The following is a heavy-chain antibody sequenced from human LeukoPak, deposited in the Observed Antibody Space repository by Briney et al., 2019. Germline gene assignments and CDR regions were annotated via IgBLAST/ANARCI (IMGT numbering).Heavy chain of an antibody. CDR2: MYHRGST. J-gene: IGHJ6*03. CDR3: ARHRGDNSNPRYYFYYMDV. V-gene: IGHV4-38-2*01. CDR1: GHSTSSGYY. D-gene: IGHD4-11*01. Sequence: SETLSLTXSVSGHSTSSGYYWGWIRQPPGKGLEWIGTMYHRGSTYYDPSLKSRVTMSGDTSKNHFSLKLSSVIAADAAVYYCARHRGDNSNPRYYFYYMDVWGKGTTVTVSS.